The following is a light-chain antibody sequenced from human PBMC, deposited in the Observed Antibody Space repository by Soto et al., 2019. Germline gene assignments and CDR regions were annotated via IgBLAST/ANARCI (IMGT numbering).Light chain of an antibody. CDR2: GAS. CDR3: QQYNNWPWT. Sequence: FVLTQSPATLSLSPGERATLSCRASQSISEFLAWYQQKPGQAPRLLIYGASTRATGIPARFSGSGSGTEFTLTISSLQSEDFAVYYCQQYNNWPWTFGQGTKVDIK. J-gene: IGKJ1*01. V-gene: IGKV3-15*01. CDR1: QSISEF.